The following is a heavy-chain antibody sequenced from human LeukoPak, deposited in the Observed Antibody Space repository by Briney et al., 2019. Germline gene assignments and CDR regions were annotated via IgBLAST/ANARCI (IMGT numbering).Heavy chain of an antibody. CDR3: ARKDYYGSGSNHYFDY. J-gene: IGHJ4*02. CDR1: GGTFSSYA. Sequence: SVKVSCKASGGTFSSYAISWVRQAPGQGLEWMGRIIPILGIANYAQKFQGRVTITADKSTSTAYMELSSLRSEDTAVYYCARKDYYGSGSNHYFDYWGQGILVTVSS. D-gene: IGHD3-10*01. V-gene: IGHV1-69*04. CDR2: IIPILGIA.